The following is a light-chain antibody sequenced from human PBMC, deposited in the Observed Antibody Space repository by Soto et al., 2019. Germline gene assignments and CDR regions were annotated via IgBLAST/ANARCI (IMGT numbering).Light chain of an antibody. CDR2: GAS. J-gene: IGKJ1*01. V-gene: IGKV3-15*01. CDR3: QQYNNWPRT. CDR1: QSVSSD. Sequence: EIVMTQSPATLSVSPGERATLSCRASQSVSSDLAWYHQKPGQPPRLLIYGASTRATGIPARFSGSGSGTEFTLTINSLQSEDFAVYYCQQYNNWPRTFGQGTKVEIK.